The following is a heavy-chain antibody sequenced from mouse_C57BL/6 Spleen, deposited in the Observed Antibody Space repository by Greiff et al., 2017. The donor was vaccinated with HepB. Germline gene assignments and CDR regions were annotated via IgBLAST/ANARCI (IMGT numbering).Heavy chain of an antibody. Sequence: VQLQQSGAELVKPGASVKLSCKASGYTFTEYTIHWVKQRSGQGLEWIGWFCPGSGSIKYKEKIKDKATLTADKSSSTVYLELSSLTSEDSAVYFCARSEDKSSYPRYFDVWGTGTTVTVSS. J-gene: IGHJ1*03. D-gene: IGHD1-1*01. V-gene: IGHV1-62-2*01. CDR1: GYTFTEYT. CDR2: FCPGSGSI. CDR3: ARSEDKSSYPRYFDV.